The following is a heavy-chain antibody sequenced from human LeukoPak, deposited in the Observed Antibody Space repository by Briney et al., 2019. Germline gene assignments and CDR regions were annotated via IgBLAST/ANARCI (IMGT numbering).Heavy chain of an antibody. D-gene: IGHD5-18*01. CDR3: VRDGYSYGFMLAFYI. CDR1: GFTFSNYW. CDR2: INSDGSST. V-gene: IGHV3-74*01. Sequence: QPGGSLRLSCAASGFTFSNYWMHWVRQAPGKGLVWVSRINSDGSSTSYAGSVRGRFTISRDSAKNTLSLQMNSLRAEDRAVYYCVRDGYSYGFMLAFYIWGLGTRVTVSS. J-gene: IGHJ3*02.